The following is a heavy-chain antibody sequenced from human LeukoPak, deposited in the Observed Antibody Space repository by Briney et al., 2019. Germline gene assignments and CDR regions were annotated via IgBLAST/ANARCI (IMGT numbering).Heavy chain of an antibody. V-gene: IGHV3-48*01. J-gene: IGHJ4*02. CDR3: ARIRSSGYLTFDY. CDR1: EFTFSSYS. CDR2: ITNSGNSK. Sequence: GGSLRLSCAASEFTFSSYSMNWVRQAPGKGLEWVSYITNSGNSKSYADSVKGRFTISRDNTKNSLYLQMNGLRAEDTAVYYCARIRSSGYLTFDYWGQGILVTVSS. D-gene: IGHD3-22*01.